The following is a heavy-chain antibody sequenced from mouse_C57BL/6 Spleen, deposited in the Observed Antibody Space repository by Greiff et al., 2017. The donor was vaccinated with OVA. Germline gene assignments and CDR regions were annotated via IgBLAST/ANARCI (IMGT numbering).Heavy chain of an antibody. Sequence: VKLQESGAELARPGASVKLSCKASGYTFTSYGISWVKQRTGQGLEWIGEIYPRSGNTYYNEKFKGKATLTADKSSSTAYMELRSLTSEDSAVYFCARSDDPYWYFDVWGTGTTVTVSS. CDR2: IYPRSGNT. J-gene: IGHJ1*03. CDR3: ARSDDPYWYFDV. CDR1: GYTFTSYG. V-gene: IGHV1-81*01. D-gene: IGHD2-3*01.